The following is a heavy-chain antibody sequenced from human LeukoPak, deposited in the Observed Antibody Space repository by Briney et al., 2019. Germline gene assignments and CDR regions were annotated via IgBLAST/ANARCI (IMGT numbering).Heavy chain of an antibody. V-gene: IGHV1-46*01. D-gene: IGHD6-19*01. J-gene: IGHJ6*02. CDR2: INPSGGST. CDR1: GYTFTSYY. Sequence: GASVKVSCKASGYTFTSYYMHWVRQAPGQGLEWMGIINPSGGSTSYAQKFQGRVTMTRDTSTSTVYMELSSLRSEDTAVYYCASGYSSGWPSPSYYYYGMDVWGQGTTVTVSS. CDR3: ASGYSSGWPSPSYYYYGMDV.